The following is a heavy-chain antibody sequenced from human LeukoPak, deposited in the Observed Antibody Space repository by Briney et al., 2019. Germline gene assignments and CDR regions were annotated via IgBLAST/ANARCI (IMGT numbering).Heavy chain of an antibody. CDR3: ARVDDFWSGRALHYYYYYMDV. J-gene: IGHJ6*03. Sequence: PSETLSLTCTVSGGSISSGSYYWSWIRQPAGKGLEWIGRIYTSGSTNYNPSLKSRVTISVDTSKNQFSLKLSSVTAADTAVYYCARVDDFWSGRALHYYYYYMDVWGKGTTVTVSS. V-gene: IGHV4-61*02. CDR2: IYTSGST. D-gene: IGHD3-3*01. CDR1: GGSISSGSYY.